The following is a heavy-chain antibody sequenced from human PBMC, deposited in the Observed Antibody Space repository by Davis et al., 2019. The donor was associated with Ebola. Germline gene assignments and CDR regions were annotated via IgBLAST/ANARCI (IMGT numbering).Heavy chain of an antibody. CDR2: ISSGSSTI. J-gene: IGHJ3*02. CDR1: GFTFSNYD. Sequence: GESLKISCAASGFTFSNYDMNWVRQAPGKGLEWVSFISSGSSTIDYADSVKGRFTISRDNSKNTLYLEMISLRPEDTAVYYCAKVLTSGWYVDALDIWGQGTMVTVSS. V-gene: IGHV3-48*01. D-gene: IGHD6-19*01. CDR3: AKVLTSGWYVDALDI.